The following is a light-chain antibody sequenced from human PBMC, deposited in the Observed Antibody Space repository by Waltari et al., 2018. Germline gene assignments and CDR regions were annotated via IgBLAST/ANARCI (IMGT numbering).Light chain of an antibody. J-gene: IGKJ1*01. CDR3: QQYNSYSRT. Sequence: DIQMTQSPSSLSASVGDRVTITCRASQSISSWLAWYQQKPGKAPNLLIYKASSLGSGFPSRFSGSGSGTEFTLTISSLQPDDFATYYCQQYNSYSRTFGQGTKVEIK. CDR2: KAS. V-gene: IGKV1-5*03. CDR1: QSISSW.